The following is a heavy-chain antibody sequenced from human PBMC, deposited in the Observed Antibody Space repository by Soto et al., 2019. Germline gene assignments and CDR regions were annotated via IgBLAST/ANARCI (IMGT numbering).Heavy chain of an antibody. V-gene: IGHV4-59*01. J-gene: IGHJ3*02. CDR2: IYYSGST. CDR1: GGYISSYY. D-gene: IGHD5-12*01. Sequence: PSETLSLTCTVSGGYISSYYWSWIRQPPGKGLEWIGYIYYSGSTNYNPSLKSRVTISVDTSKNQFSLKLSSVTAADTAVYYCARYSGYGPDAFDIWGQGTMVTVSS. CDR3: ARYSGYGPDAFDI.